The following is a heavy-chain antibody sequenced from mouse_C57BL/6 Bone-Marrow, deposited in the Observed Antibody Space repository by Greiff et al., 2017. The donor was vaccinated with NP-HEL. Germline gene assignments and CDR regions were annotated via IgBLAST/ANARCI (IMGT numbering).Heavy chain of an antibody. CDR2: IYPGDGDT. Sequence: LQESGAELVKPGASVKISCKASGYAFSSYWMNWVKQRPGKGLEWIGQIYPGDGDTNYNGKFKGKATLTADKSSSTAYMQLSSLTSEDSAVYFCARRSYDGYYWFAYWGQGTLVTVSA. CDR1: GYAFSSYW. J-gene: IGHJ3*01. V-gene: IGHV1-80*01. D-gene: IGHD2-3*01. CDR3: ARRSYDGYYWFAY.